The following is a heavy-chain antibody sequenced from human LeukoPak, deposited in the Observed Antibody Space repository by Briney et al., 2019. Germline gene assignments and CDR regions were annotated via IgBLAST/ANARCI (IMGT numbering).Heavy chain of an antibody. CDR2: IIPIFGTA. CDR1: GGTFSSYA. J-gene: IGHJ3*02. CDR3: ARGRRITMVRGVMLRVDAFDI. D-gene: IGHD3-10*01. Sequence: VASVKVSCKASGGTFSSYAISWVRQAPGQGLEWMGGIIPIFGTANYAQKFQGRVTITTDESTSTAYMELSSLRSEDTAVYYCARGRRITMVRGVMLRVDAFDIWGQGTMVTVSS. V-gene: IGHV1-69*05.